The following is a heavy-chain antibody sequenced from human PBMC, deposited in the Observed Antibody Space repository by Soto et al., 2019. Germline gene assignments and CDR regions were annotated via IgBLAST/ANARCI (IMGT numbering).Heavy chain of an antibody. V-gene: IGHV1-18*01. CDR2: ISAYNGNT. Sequence: QVQLVQSGAEVKKPGASVKVSCKASGYTFTSYGITWVRQAPGQGLEWMGWISAYNGNTNYAEKPQGGVTMTTDTSTSIAYMELRSLRSYDTAVYYCARDAPTIAAQDDYWGQGTLVTVSS. D-gene: IGHD6-13*01. CDR3: ARDAPTIAAQDDY. J-gene: IGHJ4*02. CDR1: GYTFTSYG.